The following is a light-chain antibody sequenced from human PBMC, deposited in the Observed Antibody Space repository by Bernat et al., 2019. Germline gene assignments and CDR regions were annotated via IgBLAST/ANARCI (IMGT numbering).Light chain of an antibody. V-gene: IGKV3-20*01. J-gene: IGKJ3*01. CDR2: GAS. Sequence: ESVLTQSPGTLSLSPGERATLFCRASQSVSSEYLAWYQQKPGQAPRLLIYGASRRATGIPDRFSGSGSGTEFTLSISGLEPDVFAVYFCQQYGTSPLFAFGPGTKV. CDR1: QSVSSEY. CDR3: QQYGTSPLFA.